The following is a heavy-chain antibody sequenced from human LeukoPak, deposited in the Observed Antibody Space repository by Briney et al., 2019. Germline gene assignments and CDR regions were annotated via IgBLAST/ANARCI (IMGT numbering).Heavy chain of an antibody. D-gene: IGHD3-3*01. CDR2: INWNGGST. CDR1: GFTFDDYG. Sequence: SGWSLRLSCAAPGFTFDDYGMSWVRQAPGKGLEWVSGINWNGGSTGYADSVKGRFTISRDNAKNSLYLQMNSLRAEDTALYYCARDRSVGYYDFWSGSYFDYWGQGTLVTVSS. CDR3: ARDRSVGYYDFWSGSYFDY. V-gene: IGHV3-20*04. J-gene: IGHJ4*02.